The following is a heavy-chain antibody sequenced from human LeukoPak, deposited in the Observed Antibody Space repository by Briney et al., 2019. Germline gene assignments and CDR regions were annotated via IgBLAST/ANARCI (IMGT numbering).Heavy chain of an antibody. CDR3: ARWARVLYYYDSSGYCSDY. CDR2: IYYSGST. Sequence: PSETLSLTCTVSGGSVSSGSYYWSWIRQPPGKGLEWIGYIYYSGSTNYNPSLKTRATISVDTSKNQFSLKLSSVTAADTAGYYCARWARVLYYYDSSGYCSDYWGQGTLVTVSS. V-gene: IGHV4-61*01. CDR1: GGSVSSGSYY. J-gene: IGHJ4*02. D-gene: IGHD3-22*01.